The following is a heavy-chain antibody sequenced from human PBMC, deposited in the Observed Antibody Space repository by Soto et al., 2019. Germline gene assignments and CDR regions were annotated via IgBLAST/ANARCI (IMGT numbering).Heavy chain of an antibody. CDR2: INHTGGT. V-gene: IGHV4-34*01. CDR1: GGSVNGYY. Sequence: SETLSLTCAVYGGSVNGYYWNWIRQPPGKGLEWIGEINHTGGTHYNPSLKSRVTMSVDTSKNQFSLRLSSVTAADMAIYYCATRITVFGLLIPPFDPWGQGTQVTVSS. CDR3: ATRITVFGLLIPPFDP. J-gene: IGHJ5*02. D-gene: IGHD3-3*01.